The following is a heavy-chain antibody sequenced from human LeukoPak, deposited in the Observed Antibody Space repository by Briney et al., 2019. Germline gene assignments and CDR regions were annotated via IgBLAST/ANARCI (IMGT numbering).Heavy chain of an antibody. CDR3: ARISWGSGGYGLDV. V-gene: IGHV4-31*03. Sequence: SQTLSLTCSVSGGSISSGAYYWTWIRQHPGKGLEWIGYIYYSGSTYYNPSLKSRITISVDTSKNQFSLKLSSVTAADTAVYCCARISWGSGGYGLDVWGQGTTVTVSS. CDR2: IYYSGST. J-gene: IGHJ6*02. D-gene: IGHD2-15*01. CDR1: GGSISSGAYY.